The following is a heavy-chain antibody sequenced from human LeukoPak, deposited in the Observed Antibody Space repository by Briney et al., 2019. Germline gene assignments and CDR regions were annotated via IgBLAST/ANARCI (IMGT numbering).Heavy chain of an antibody. J-gene: IGHJ4*02. CDR3: AKRYSSTSFGVDC. D-gene: IGHD6-13*01. Sequence: GGSLRLSCAASGFAFSNYVMSWVRQAPGKGLEWVSSITNSGDSTYYADSVKGRFTISRDNSKNTLYLQMNSLRAEDTALYYCAKRYSSTSFGVDCWGQGTLVTVSS. V-gene: IGHV3-23*01. CDR1: GFAFSNYV. CDR2: ITNSGDST.